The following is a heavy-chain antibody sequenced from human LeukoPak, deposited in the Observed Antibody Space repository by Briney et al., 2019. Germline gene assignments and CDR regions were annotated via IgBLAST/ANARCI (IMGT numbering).Heavy chain of an antibody. D-gene: IGHD2/OR15-2a*01. V-gene: IGHV4-30-4*08. Sequence: SQTLSLTCTVSGGSISSGDYYWSWLRQPPGKGLEWIGYIYYSGSTYYNPSLKSRVTISADTSKNQFSLKLSSVTAADTAVYYCARDHEDYFYWFDPWGQGTLVTVSS. J-gene: IGHJ5*02. CDR2: IYYSGST. CDR3: ARDHEDYFYWFDP. CDR1: GGSISSGDYY.